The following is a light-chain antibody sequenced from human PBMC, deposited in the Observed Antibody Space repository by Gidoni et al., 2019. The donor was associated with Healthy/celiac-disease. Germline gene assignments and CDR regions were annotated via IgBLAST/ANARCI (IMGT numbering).Light chain of an antibody. Sequence: DIVMTQSPASLAVSLGERATINCKSSQSVLYSSNNKNYLAWYQQKPGQPPKLLISWASTRESGVPHRFSGSGSGTEFTLTISSLQAEDVAVYYCQQYYSTPLTFGGGTKVEIK. V-gene: IGKV4-1*01. CDR1: QSVLYSSNNKNY. CDR2: WAS. J-gene: IGKJ4*01. CDR3: QQYYSTPLT.